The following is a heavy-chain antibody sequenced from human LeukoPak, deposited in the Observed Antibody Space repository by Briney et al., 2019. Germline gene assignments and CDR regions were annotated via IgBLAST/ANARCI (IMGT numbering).Heavy chain of an antibody. V-gene: IGHV4-34*01. J-gene: IGHJ4*02. CDR3: ARGSLEGDSSGYYFDY. CDR2: INHSGST. D-gene: IGHD3-22*01. Sequence: SETLSLTCTVSGGSISSYYWSWIRQPPGKGLEWIGEINHSGSTNYNPSLKSRVTISVDTSKNQFSLKLSSVTAADTAVYYCARGSLEGDSSGYYFDYWGQGTLVTVSS. CDR1: GGSISSYY.